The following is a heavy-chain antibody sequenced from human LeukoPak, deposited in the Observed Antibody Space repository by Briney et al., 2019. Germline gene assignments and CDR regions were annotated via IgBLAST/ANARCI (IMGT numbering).Heavy chain of an antibody. CDR3: ARVSGGYSYGHFDY. D-gene: IGHD5-18*01. CDR1: GGSISSGSYY. CDR2: IYTSGST. V-gene: IGHV4-61*02. J-gene: IGHJ4*02. Sequence: SQTLSLTCTVSGGSISSGSYYWSWIRQPAGKGLEWIGRIYTSGSTNYNPSLKSRVTISVDTSKNQFSLKLSSVTAADTAVYYCARVSGGYSYGHFDYWGQGTLVTVSS.